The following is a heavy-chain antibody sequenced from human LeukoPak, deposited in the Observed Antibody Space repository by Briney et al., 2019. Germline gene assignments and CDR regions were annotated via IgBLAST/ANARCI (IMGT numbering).Heavy chain of an antibody. Sequence: ASVKVSCKASGYTFTSYYMHWVRQAPGQRLEWMGIINPSGGSTSYAQRFQGRVTMTRDASTSTVYMELSSLRSEDTAVYYCAGEQEGGWSARAFDYWGQGTLVTVSS. V-gene: IGHV1-46*03. CDR3: AGEQEGGWSARAFDY. J-gene: IGHJ4*02. CDR1: GYTFTSYY. D-gene: IGHD6-19*01. CDR2: INPSGGST.